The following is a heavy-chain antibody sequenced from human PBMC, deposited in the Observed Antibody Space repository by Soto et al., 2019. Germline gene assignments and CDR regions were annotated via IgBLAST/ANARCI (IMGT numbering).Heavy chain of an antibody. D-gene: IGHD3-3*01. CDR1: GYTFTSYG. V-gene: IGHV1-18*04. J-gene: IGHJ5*02. CDR3: ARVRTWSGSHRWFDP. CDR2: ISAYNGNT. Sequence: ASVKVSGKASGYTFTSYGISWVRQPPGQGLEWMGWISAYNGNTNYAQKLQGRVTMTTDTSTSTAYMELRSLRSDDTAVYYCARVRTWSGSHRWFDPWGQGTLVTVSS.